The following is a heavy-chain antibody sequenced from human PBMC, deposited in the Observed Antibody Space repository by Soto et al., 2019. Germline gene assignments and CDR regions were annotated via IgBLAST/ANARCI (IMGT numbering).Heavy chain of an antibody. CDR1: GFTFDNYA. CDR2: ISWNSGSI. Sequence: LVLCRAASGFTFDNYAMHWFGQDPLKGVDWFSGISWNSGSIGYADSVKGRFTISRDNAKNSLYLQMNSLRAEDTALYYCAKDSSLYGDYESLHGMDFWGQGTTVTVSS. V-gene: IGHV3-9*01. CDR3: AKDSSLYGDYESLHGMDF. D-gene: IGHD4-17*01. J-gene: IGHJ6*01.